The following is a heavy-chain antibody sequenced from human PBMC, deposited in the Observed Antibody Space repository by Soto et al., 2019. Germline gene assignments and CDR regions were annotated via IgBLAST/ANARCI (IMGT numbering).Heavy chain of an antibody. V-gene: IGHV4-30-4*01. Sequence: QVQLQESGPGLVKPSQTLSLTCTVSGGSISSGDYYWSWIRQPPGKGLEWIGYIYYSGSTYYNPSLKSRVTISVDTSKNQFSLKLSSVTAADTAVYYCAREGGSHYYDSSGDAFDIWGQGTMVTVSS. CDR3: AREGGSHYYDSSGDAFDI. D-gene: IGHD3-22*01. CDR1: GGSISSGDYY. CDR2: IYYSGST. J-gene: IGHJ3*02.